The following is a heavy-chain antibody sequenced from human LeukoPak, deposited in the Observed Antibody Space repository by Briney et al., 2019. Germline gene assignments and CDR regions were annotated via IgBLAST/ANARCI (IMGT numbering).Heavy chain of an antibody. Sequence: PGGSLRLSCAASGFTFSDYYMSWIRQAPGKGLEWISYISSSSTYTNYADSVKGRFTISRDNDKNSLYLQMNSLRAEDTAVYYCAKAEYCTGARCYSAAFAYWGQGTLVTVSS. CDR3: AKAEYCTGARCYSAAFAY. D-gene: IGHD2-8*02. CDR2: ISSSSTYT. V-gene: IGHV3-11*06. CDR1: GFTFSDYY. J-gene: IGHJ4*02.